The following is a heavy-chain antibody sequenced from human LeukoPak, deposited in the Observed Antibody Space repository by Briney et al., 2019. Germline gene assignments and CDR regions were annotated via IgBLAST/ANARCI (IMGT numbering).Heavy chain of an antibody. CDR1: GFTFSSYA. Sequence: GGSLRLSCAASGFTFSSYAMSWVRQAPGKGLEWVSAISGSGGSTYYADSVKGRFTISRDNSNNTLYLQMNSLRADDTAVYYCAKDLSGGSGSYSQFEYWGPGTLVTVSS. J-gene: IGHJ4*02. V-gene: IGHV3-23*01. D-gene: IGHD3-10*01. CDR2: ISGSGGST. CDR3: AKDLSGGSGSYSQFEY.